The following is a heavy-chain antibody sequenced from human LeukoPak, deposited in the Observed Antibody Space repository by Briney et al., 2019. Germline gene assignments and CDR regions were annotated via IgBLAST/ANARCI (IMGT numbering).Heavy chain of an antibody. Sequence: PSETLSLTCTVSGGSISSYYWGWIRQPPGKGLEWIGSIYCSGSTYYNPSLKSRVTISVDTSKNQFSLKLSSVTAADTAVYYCARAGRYNWNYGFGYWGQGTLVTVSS. D-gene: IGHD1-7*01. CDR1: GGSISSYY. V-gene: IGHV4-39*07. CDR3: ARAGRYNWNYGFGY. CDR2: IYCSGST. J-gene: IGHJ4*02.